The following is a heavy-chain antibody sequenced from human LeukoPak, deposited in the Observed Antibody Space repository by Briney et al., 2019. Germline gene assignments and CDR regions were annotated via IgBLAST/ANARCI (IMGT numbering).Heavy chain of an antibody. CDR3: ARNHLDNGGDY. J-gene: IGHJ4*02. Sequence: GGSLRLSCAASGFTFSSYSMNWVRQAPGKGLEWVSSISSSSSYIYYADSVKGRFTISRDNAKNTLYLQMNSLRAEDTAVYYCARNHLDNGGDYWGQGTLVTVSS. D-gene: IGHD1-1*01. CDR2: ISSSSSYI. V-gene: IGHV3-21*01. CDR1: GFTFSSYS.